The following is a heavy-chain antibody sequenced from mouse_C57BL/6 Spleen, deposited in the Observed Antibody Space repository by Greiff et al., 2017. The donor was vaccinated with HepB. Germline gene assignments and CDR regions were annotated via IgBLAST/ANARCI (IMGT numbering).Heavy chain of an antibody. CDR2: IYPRSGNT. V-gene: IGHV1-81*01. J-gene: IGHJ3*01. CDR1: GYTFTSYG. CDR3: ARTREYGSSYEGFAY. Sequence: QVQLQQSGAELARPGASVKLSCKASGYTFTSYGISWVKQRTGQGLEWIGEIYPRSGNTYYNEKFKGKATLTADESSSTAYMELRSLTSEDSAVDFCARTREYGSSYEGFAYWGQGTLVTVSA. D-gene: IGHD1-1*01.